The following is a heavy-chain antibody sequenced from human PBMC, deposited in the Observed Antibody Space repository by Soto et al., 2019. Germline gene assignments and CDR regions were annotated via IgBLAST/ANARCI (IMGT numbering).Heavy chain of an antibody. D-gene: IGHD2-21*02. CDR2: ISRNGGST. CDR3: ARSGLPFAY. J-gene: IGHJ4*02. V-gene: IGHV3-64*01. CDR1: GFTFSSYA. Sequence: EVQLVESGGGLVQPGGSLRLSCAASGFTFSSYAMHWVRQAPGKGLEYVSGISRNGGSTYYANSVKGRFTISRDNSKSTLYLKVGRLRAEDMAVYSCARSGLPFAYLGQGTLVTVSS.